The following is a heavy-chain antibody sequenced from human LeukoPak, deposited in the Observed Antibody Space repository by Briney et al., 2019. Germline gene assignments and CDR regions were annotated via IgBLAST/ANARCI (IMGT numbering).Heavy chain of an antibody. J-gene: IGHJ4*02. V-gene: IGHV1-46*01. CDR1: AYTFTSYY. D-gene: IGHD1-26*01. CDR3: ARAKQWELRLLDY. Sequence: ASVKVSCKASAYTFTSYYMHWARQAPGQGLEWMGIINPSGGSTSYARKFQGRVTMTWDTSTSTVYMELSSLRSEDTAVYYCARAKQWELRLLDYWGQGTLVTVSS. CDR2: INPSGGST.